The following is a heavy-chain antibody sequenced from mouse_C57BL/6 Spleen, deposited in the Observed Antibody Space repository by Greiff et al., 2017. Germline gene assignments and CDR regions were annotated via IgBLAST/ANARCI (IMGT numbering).Heavy chain of an antibody. D-gene: IGHD2-4*01. CDR3: TREEGLRRDYAMDY. V-gene: IGHV1-15*01. Sequence: VQLQQSGAELVRPGASVTLSCKASGYTFTDYEMHWVKQTPVHGLEWIGAIDPETGGTAYNQKFKGKAILTADKSSSTAYMELRSLTSEDSAVYYCTREEGLRRDYAMDYWGQGTSVTVSS. J-gene: IGHJ4*01. CDR1: GYTFTDYE. CDR2: IDPETGGT.